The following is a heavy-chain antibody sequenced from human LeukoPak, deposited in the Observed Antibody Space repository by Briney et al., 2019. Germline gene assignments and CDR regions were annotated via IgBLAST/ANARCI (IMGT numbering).Heavy chain of an antibody. V-gene: IGHV4-59*12. J-gene: IGHJ4*02. CDR2: IYYSGNT. CDR3: ARAVGTSRNFFDY. D-gene: IGHD4-23*01. CDR1: GGSISSYY. Sequence: SETLSLTCTVSGGSISSYYWSWIRQPPGKGLEWIGYIYYSGNTNYNPSLKSRVTMSVDTSKIQFSLNLSSVTAADTAMYYCARAVGTSRNFFDYWGQGTLVTVSS.